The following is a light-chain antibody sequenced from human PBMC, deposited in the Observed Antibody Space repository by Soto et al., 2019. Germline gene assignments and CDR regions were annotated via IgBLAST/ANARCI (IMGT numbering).Light chain of an antibody. CDR1: SSDVGAYIY. CDR2: EVN. J-gene: IGLJ1*01. Sequence: QSALTQPASVSGSPGQSITISCGGTSSDVGAYIYVSWYQQFPGNAPKLILYEVNNRPSGVSNCFSGSKSDTASSLTICGLQPEDEADYYCGAYSGIDRNVFGTGTKVTVL. CDR3: GAYSGIDRNV. V-gene: IGLV2-14*03.